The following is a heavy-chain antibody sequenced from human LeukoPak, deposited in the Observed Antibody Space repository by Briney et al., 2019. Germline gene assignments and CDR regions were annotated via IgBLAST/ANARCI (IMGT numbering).Heavy chain of an antibody. CDR1: GYSFTGYY. CDR2: INPNTGDT. D-gene: IGHD6-13*01. CDR3: ARDRGSSWYFDY. V-gene: IGHV1-2*02. J-gene: IGHJ4*02. Sequence: ASVKVSCKTSGYSFTGYYMHWVRQAPGQGLEWMGWINPNTGDTNYAQKSQGRVAMTRDTSITTAYMELTRLTSDDTAVYYCARDRGSSWYFDYWGQGTLVTVSS.